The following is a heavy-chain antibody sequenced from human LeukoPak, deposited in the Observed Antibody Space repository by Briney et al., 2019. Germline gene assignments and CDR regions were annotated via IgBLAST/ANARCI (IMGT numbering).Heavy chain of an antibody. Sequence: ASVKVSCKASGYTFTGYYMHWVRQAPGQGLEWMGWINPNSGATNYAQKFQGRVTMTRDTSISTAYMELSRLRSDDTAVYYCARGGYYYDSSGYDYFDYWGQGTLVTVSS. V-gene: IGHV1-2*02. CDR3: ARGGYYYDSSGYDYFDY. J-gene: IGHJ4*02. CDR1: GYTFTGYY. D-gene: IGHD3-22*01. CDR2: INPNSGAT.